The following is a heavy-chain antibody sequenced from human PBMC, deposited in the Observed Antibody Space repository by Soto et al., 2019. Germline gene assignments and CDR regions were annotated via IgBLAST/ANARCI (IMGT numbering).Heavy chain of an antibody. CDR3: ARSITPFDY. V-gene: IGHV3-48*03. CDR2: ISSSGDTI. Sequence: QPGGSLRLSCGASGSTFSSYEMNWVRQAPGRGLEWVSYISSSGDTINYADSVKGRFTISRDNAKNSLYLQMNSLRAEDTAVYYCARSITPFDYWGQGTPVTVSS. D-gene: IGHD3-10*01. CDR1: GSTFSSYE. J-gene: IGHJ4*02.